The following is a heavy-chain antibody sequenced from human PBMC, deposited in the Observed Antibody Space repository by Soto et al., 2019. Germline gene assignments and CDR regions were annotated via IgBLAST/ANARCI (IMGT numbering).Heavy chain of an antibody. Sequence: GGSLRLSCAASGFTFSNAWMNWVRRAPGKGLEWVGRIKSKTDGGTTDYAAPVKGRFTISRDDSKNTLYLQMNSLKTEDTAVYYCTTDSPDCSGGSCYWDYWGQGTLVTVSS. J-gene: IGHJ4*02. CDR2: IKSKTDGGTT. D-gene: IGHD2-15*01. CDR3: TTDSPDCSGGSCYWDY. V-gene: IGHV3-15*07. CDR1: GFTFSNAW.